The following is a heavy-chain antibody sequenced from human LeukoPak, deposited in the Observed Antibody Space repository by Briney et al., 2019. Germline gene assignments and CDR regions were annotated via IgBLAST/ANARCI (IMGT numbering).Heavy chain of an antibody. CDR1: GYTSTDYY. J-gene: IGHJ4*02. CDR3: ATGHITGGTGFDY. CDR2: IDPEDGET. D-gene: IGHD1-20*01. Sequence: ASVKISCKVSGYTSTDYYVHCVPQAPGKGLEWMGLIDPEDGETIYAEEFQGRVSITADTSTDTAYMELSSLRFDDTAVYYCATGHITGGTGFDYWGQGTLVTVSS. V-gene: IGHV1-69-2*01.